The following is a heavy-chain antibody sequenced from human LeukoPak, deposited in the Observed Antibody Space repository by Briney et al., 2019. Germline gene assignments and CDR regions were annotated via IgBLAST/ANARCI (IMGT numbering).Heavy chain of an antibody. CDR1: GFTFSSYG. V-gene: IGHV3-30*03. Sequence: PGGSLRLSCAASGFTFSSYGMHWVRQAPGKGLEWVAVISYDGSNKYYADSVKGRFTISRDNSKNTLYLQMNSLRAEDTAVYYCARENLGYGVNWFDPWGQGTLVTVSS. D-gene: IGHD2-15*01. J-gene: IGHJ5*02. CDR3: ARENLGYGVNWFDP. CDR2: ISYDGSNK.